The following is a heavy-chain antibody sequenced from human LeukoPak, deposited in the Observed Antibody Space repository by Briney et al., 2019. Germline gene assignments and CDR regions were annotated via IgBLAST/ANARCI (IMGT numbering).Heavy chain of an antibody. J-gene: IGHJ4*02. CDR2: IYYSGST. V-gene: IGHV4-38-2*01. CDR3: ARTDYGGNVY. CDR1: GFTFSDHY. D-gene: IGHD4-23*01. Sequence: GSLRLSCAASGFTFSDHYMDWVRQPPGKGLEWIGSIYYSGSTYYNPSLKSRVTISVDTSKNQFSLKLSSVTAADTAVYYCARTDYGGNVYWGQGTLVTVSS.